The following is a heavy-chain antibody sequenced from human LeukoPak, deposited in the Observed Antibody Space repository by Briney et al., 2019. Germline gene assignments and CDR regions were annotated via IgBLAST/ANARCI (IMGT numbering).Heavy chain of an antibody. V-gene: IGHV4-59*08. CDR1: GGSISSYY. CDR3: AKAPVLYYFVS. CDR2: VYYSGST. D-gene: IGHD6-6*01. Sequence: SETPGLTCTVSGGSISSYYWSWIRQPPGKGLEWIGYVYYSGSTSYNPSLKSRVTISVDTSSNQFSLKLSSVTAADTAVYYCAKAPVLYYFVSWGQGTLVTVSS. J-gene: IGHJ4*02.